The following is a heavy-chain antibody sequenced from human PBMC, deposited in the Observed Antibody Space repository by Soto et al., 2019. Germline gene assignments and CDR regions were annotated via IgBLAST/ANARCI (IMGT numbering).Heavy chain of an antibody. Sequence: EVQLVESGGGLVQPGGSLRLSCAASGFTFSSYWMHWVRQAPGKGLVWVSRINSDGSSTSYADSVKGRFTISRDNAKNTLYLQMNSLRAEDTAVYYFARERGWFGEGPFDYWGQGTLVTVSS. CDR2: INSDGSST. CDR3: ARERGWFGEGPFDY. V-gene: IGHV3-74*01. D-gene: IGHD3-10*01. J-gene: IGHJ4*02. CDR1: GFTFSSYW.